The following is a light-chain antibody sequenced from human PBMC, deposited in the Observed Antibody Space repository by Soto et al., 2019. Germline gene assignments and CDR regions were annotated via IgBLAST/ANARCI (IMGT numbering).Light chain of an antibody. Sequence: DIQMTQSPSTLSASVGDRVTITCRASLSVSSWLAWYQQRPGKAPNLLIHKASTLISGVPSRFSGSGSGTEFTLTITSLQPDDSANYYCQQYNSYPLTFGGGTNVEIK. CDR3: QQYNSYPLT. CDR2: KAS. CDR1: LSVSSW. V-gene: IGKV1-5*03. J-gene: IGKJ4*01.